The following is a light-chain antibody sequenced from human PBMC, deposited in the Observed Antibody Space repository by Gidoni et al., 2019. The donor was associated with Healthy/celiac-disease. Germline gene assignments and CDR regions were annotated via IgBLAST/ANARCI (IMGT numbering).Light chain of an antibody. CDR2: DAS. CDR3: QQRSNWPRLT. Sequence: EIVLTQSPATLSLPPGERATLSCRASQSVSSYLAWYQQKPGQAPRLLIYDASNRATGIPARFSGSGSGTYFTLTISSLEPEDFAVYYCQQRSNWPRLTFGGGTKVEIK. J-gene: IGKJ4*01. CDR1: QSVSSY. V-gene: IGKV3-11*01.